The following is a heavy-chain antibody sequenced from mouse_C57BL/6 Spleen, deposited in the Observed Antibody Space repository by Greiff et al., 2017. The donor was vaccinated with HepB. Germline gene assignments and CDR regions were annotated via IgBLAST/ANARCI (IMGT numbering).Heavy chain of an antibody. V-gene: IGHV1-82*01. D-gene: IGHD2-4*01. Sequence: VKLMESGPELVKPGASVKISCKASGYAFSSSWMNWVKQRPGKGLEWIGRIYPGDGDTNYNGKFKGKATLTADKSSSTAYMQLSSLTSEDSAVYFCARRGDYDGDWYFDVWGTGTTVTVSS. CDR2: IYPGDGDT. J-gene: IGHJ1*03. CDR1: GYAFSSSW. CDR3: ARRGDYDGDWYFDV.